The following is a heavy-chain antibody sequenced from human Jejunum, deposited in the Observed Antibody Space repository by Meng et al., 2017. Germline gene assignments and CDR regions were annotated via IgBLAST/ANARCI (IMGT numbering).Heavy chain of an antibody. V-gene: IGHV3-48*03. J-gene: IGHJ4*02. CDR3: LRKFSMGDY. Sequence: GESLKISCAASGFTFSSCDMNWVRQAPGKGLEWVSHITSGGGTIYYADSVKGRFTISRDNAKNSLYLQMNSLRAEDTAVYYCLRKFSMGDYWGQGTRVTCFS. D-gene: IGHD2-8*01. CDR1: GFTFSSCD. CDR2: ITSGGGTI.